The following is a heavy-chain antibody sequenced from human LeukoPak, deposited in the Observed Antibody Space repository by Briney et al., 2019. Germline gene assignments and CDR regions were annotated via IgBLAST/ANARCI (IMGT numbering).Heavy chain of an antibody. J-gene: IGHJ5*02. Sequence: PGGSLRLSCAASGFTFSSYAMHWVRQAPGKGLEWVAVISYDGSNKYYADSVKSRFTISRDNSKNTLYLQMNSLRAEDTAVYYCARDPQSSGSYNNWFDPWGQGTLVTVSS. V-gene: IGHV3-30-3*01. CDR2: ISYDGSNK. CDR3: ARDPQSSGSYNNWFDP. D-gene: IGHD1-26*01. CDR1: GFTFSSYA.